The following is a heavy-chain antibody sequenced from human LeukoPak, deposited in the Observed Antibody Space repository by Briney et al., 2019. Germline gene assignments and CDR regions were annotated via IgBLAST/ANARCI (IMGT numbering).Heavy chain of an antibody. Sequence: PGGSLRLSCAASGFTFSSYGMHWVRQAPGKGLEWVAVISCDGSNKYYADSVKGRFTISRDNSENTLYLQMNSLRAEDTAVYYCATADILTGSDYWGQGTLVTVSS. J-gene: IGHJ4*02. CDR2: ISCDGSNK. D-gene: IGHD3-9*01. CDR1: GFTFSSYG. CDR3: ATADILTGSDY. V-gene: IGHV3-30*03.